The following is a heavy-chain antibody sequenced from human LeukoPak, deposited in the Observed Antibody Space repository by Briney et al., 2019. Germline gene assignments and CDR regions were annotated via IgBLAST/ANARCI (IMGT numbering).Heavy chain of an antibody. J-gene: IGHJ4*02. CDR1: GGSISSGGYY. CDR3: ARSVLRYLSPLDY. V-gene: IGHV4-31*03. D-gene: IGHD3-9*01. Sequence: PSETLSLTCTVSGGSISSGGYYWSWIRQHPGKGLEWIGYIYYSGSTYYNPSLKSRVTISVDTSKNQFSLKLSSVTAADTAVYYCARSVLRYLSPLDYWGQGTLVTVSS. CDR2: IYYSGST.